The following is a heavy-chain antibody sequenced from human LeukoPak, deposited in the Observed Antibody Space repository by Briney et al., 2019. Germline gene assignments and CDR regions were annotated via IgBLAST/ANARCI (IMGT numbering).Heavy chain of an antibody. Sequence: PGGSLRLSCAASVFTFSTYGMSWVRQAPGKGLEWVSFILGSGGCIYYVDSVKGRLTISRDNPNHTLYLQMNRLRAEDTAVYYCSKGTRSWGVYVSRQTYGPRIDPWGQGTLVSVSS. V-gene: IGHV3-23*01. J-gene: IGHJ5*02. CDR1: VFTFSTYG. CDR2: ILGSGGCI. CDR3: SKGTRSWGVYVSRQTYGPRIDP. D-gene: IGHD3-10*01.